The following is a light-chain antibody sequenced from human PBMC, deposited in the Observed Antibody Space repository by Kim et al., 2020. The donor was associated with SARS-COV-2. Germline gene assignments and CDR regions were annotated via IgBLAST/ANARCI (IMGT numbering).Light chain of an antibody. J-gene: IGLJ1*01. V-gene: IGLV3-1*01. Sequence: SYELTQPPSVSVSPGQTASITCSGYKLGDKYVTWYQQTPDHSPVVVIYQDNQRPSGIPERFSASNSGNTATLTISGTQAMDEDDYYCQAWDSSTHNYVFGAGTKVTV. CDR2: QDN. CDR3: QAWDSSTHNYV. CDR1: KLGDKY.